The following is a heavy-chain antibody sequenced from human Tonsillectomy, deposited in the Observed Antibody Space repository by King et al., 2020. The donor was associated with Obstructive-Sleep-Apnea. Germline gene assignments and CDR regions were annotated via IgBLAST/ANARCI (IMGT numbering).Heavy chain of an antibody. V-gene: IGHV4-31*03. CDR2: IYHSGST. D-gene: IGHD3-10*01. Sequence: VQLQESGPGLVKSSQTLSLTCTVSGGSISSGDYYWSWIRQHPGKGLEWIGYIYHSGSTYYNPSLKSRVTISVDTSKNQFSLKLTSVTVADTAVYYRAREGSRFGGGSGRGYFDYWGQGTLVTVSS. CDR1: GGSISSGDYY. J-gene: IGHJ4*02. CDR3: AREGSRFGGGSGRGYFDY.